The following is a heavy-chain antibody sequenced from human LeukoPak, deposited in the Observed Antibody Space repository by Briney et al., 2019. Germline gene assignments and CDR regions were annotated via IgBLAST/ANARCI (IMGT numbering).Heavy chain of an antibody. V-gene: IGHV1-18*01. CDR1: GYTFTIDV. Sequence: GSVNVSCKASGYTFTIDVISWGRQAPGQGAEWMGWISAYNGNTNYAQKLQGRVTMTTDTSTSTAYMELTSLRSDDPAVYYCARERSPSLEWLLRGYFDYWGQGTLVTVSS. CDR2: ISAYNGNT. D-gene: IGHD3-3*01. J-gene: IGHJ4*02. CDR3: ARERSPSLEWLLRGYFDY.